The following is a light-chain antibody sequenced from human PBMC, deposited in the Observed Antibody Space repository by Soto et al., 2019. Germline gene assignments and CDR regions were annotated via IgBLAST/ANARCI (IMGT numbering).Light chain of an antibody. J-gene: IGKJ1*01. Sequence: EIVMTQSPATLSVSPGERSTLSCMAIQSVSSNLAWYQQKPCQAPRLLVYGASTRATGIPARFSGSGSGTEFTLTISSLQSEDFAVYYCQQYNNWPPLTFGQGTKVDIK. CDR1: QSVSSN. V-gene: IGKV3-15*01. CDR3: QQYNNWPPLT. CDR2: GAS.